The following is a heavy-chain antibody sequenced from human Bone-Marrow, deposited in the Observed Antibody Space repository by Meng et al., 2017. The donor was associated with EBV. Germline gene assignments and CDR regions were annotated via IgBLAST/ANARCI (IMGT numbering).Heavy chain of an antibody. CDR2: ISAYNGDT. CDR1: GYTFTSYG. J-gene: IGHJ4*02. V-gene: IGHV1-18*01. Sequence: QVQLVQSGVEGKKPGASVKGSCKASGYTFTSYGISWVRQAPGQGLEWMGWISAYNGDTNYAQKLQGRVTMTTDTSTSTAYMELRSLRSDDTAVYYCARENGKYCSSTSCLPDYWGQGTLVTVSS. CDR3: ARENGKYCSSTSCLPDY. D-gene: IGHD2-2*01.